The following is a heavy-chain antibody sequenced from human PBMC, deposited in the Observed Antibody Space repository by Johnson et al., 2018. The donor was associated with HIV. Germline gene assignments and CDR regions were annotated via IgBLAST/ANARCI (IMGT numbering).Heavy chain of an antibody. Sequence: VQLVESGGGLVQPGGSLRVSCAASGLTVSSNYMSWVRQAPGKGLEWVSIIYSGGSTYYADSVQGRFSISRDNSKNSLSLQLNSLRPDDTAVYFCARDRPYSSSGRGAFDIWGLGTMVTVSS. CDR1: GLTVSSNY. CDR2: IYSGGST. J-gene: IGHJ3*02. CDR3: ARDRPYSSSGRGAFDI. V-gene: IGHV3-66*02. D-gene: IGHD6-13*01.